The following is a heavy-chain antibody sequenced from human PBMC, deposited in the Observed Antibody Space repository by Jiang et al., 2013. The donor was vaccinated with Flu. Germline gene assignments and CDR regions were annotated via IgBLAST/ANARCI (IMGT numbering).Heavy chain of an antibody. CDR3: ARGANFGGSSGWSLGNFDY. CDR1: GFTFDDYG. J-gene: IGHJ4*02. D-gene: IGHD6-19*01. CDR2: INWNGGST. V-gene: IGHV3-20*01. Sequence: VQLLESGGGVVRPGGSLRLSCAASGFTFDDYGMSWVRQAPGKGLEWVSGINWNGGSTGYADSVKGRFTISRDNAKNSLYLQMNSLRAEDTALYHCARGANFGGSSGWSLGNFDYWGQGTLVTVSS.